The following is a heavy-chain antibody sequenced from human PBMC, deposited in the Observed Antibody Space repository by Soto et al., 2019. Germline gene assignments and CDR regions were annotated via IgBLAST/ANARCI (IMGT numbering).Heavy chain of an antibody. Sequence: ASVKVSWKAAGYAFTSYGISWVRQAPGQGLEWMGWISAYNGNTNYAQKLQGRVTMTTDTSTSTAYMELRSLRSDDTAVYYCARGLGWWQLGGGYYGMDVWGQGTTVTVSS. CDR2: ISAYNGNT. CDR1: GYAFTSYG. D-gene: IGHD2-15*01. V-gene: IGHV1-18*01. J-gene: IGHJ6*02. CDR3: ARGLGWWQLGGGYYGMDV.